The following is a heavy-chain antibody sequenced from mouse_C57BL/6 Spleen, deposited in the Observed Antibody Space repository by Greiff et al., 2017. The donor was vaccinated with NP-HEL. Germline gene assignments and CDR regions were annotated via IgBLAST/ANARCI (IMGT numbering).Heavy chain of an antibody. Sequence: VQLQQSGAELVKPGASVKLSCTASGFNIKDYYMHWVKQRTEQGLEWIGRIDPEDGETKYAPKFPGKATITADTSSNTAYLQLSSLTSEDTAVYYCASPLGQGDWGQGTTLTVSS. CDR3: ASPLGQGD. D-gene: IGHD3-3*01. CDR2: IDPEDGET. V-gene: IGHV14-2*01. J-gene: IGHJ2*01. CDR1: GFNIKDYY.